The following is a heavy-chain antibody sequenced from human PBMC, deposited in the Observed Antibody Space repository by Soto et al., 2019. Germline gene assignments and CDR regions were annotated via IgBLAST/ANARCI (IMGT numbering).Heavy chain of an antibody. V-gene: IGHV3-30-3*01. CDR2: VSFDGTNK. Sequence: QVQLVESGGGVVQPGRSLRLSCEASGYTFSNYAAHWVRQTPGKGLEWLAVVSFDGTNKYYADSVRGRFSISRDNSKNTLYLQMTSLRSEDTGVYYCARAMLGIGHLYGIDVWGQGTTVAVSS. D-gene: IGHD3-10*02. J-gene: IGHJ6*02. CDR1: GYTFSNYA. CDR3: ARAMLGIGHLYGIDV.